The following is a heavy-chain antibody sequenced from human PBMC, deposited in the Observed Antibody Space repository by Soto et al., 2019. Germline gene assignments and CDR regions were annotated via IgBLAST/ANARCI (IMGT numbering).Heavy chain of an antibody. CDR2: IYYSGST. V-gene: IGHV4-39*01. J-gene: IGHJ4*02. Sequence: SETLSLTCTVSGGSISSSSYYWGWIRQPPGKGLEWIGSIYYSGSTYDNPSHKSRVTISVDTSKNQFSLKLSSVTAADTAVYYCARPSKYYYDSSGYYHYYFDYWGQGTLVTVSS. CDR3: ARPSKYYYDSSGYYHYYFDY. D-gene: IGHD3-22*01. CDR1: GGSISSSSYY.